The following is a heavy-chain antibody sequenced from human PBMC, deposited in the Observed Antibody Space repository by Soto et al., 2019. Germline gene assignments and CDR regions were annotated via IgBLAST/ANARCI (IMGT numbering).Heavy chain of an antibody. CDR1: GSTLPELS. V-gene: IGHV1-24*01. J-gene: IGHJ3*02. CDR2: FDPEDGET. Sequence: VSVQVSCRVSGSTLPELSMHWVRQTPGKRLEWMGGFDPEDGETIYAQKFQGRVTMTEDTSTDTAYMELSSLRSEDTAVYYCHWGVVTPYDAFDIWGQGTMVTVSS. D-gene: IGHD3-3*01. CDR3: HWGVVTPYDAFDI.